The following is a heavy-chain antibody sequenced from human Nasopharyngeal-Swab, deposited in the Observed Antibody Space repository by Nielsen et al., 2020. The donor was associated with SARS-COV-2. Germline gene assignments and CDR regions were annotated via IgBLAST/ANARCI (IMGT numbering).Heavy chain of an antibody. CDR3: ARFTLARETAALFDY. J-gene: IGHJ4*02. D-gene: IGHD3-10*01. Sequence: WIRQRPGKGLEWIGSIYYSGSTYYNPSLKSRVTISVDASKNQFSLKLRSVTAADTAVYYCARFTLARETAALFDYWGQGTLVTVSS. V-gene: IGHV4-39*01. CDR2: IYYSGST.